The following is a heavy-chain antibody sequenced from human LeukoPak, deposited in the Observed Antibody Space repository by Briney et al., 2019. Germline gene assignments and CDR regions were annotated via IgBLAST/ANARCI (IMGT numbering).Heavy chain of an antibody. CDR1: GGSISSYY. CDR3: ARDPLGKMATIGWYFDL. J-gene: IGHJ2*01. CDR2: IYYSGST. D-gene: IGHD5-24*01. V-gene: IGHV4-39*07. Sequence: SETLSLTCTVSGGSISSYYWSWIRQPPGKGLEWIGSIYYSGSTYYNPSLKSRVTISVDTSKNQFSLKLSSVTAADTAVYYCARDPLGKMATIGWYFDLWGRGTLVTVSS.